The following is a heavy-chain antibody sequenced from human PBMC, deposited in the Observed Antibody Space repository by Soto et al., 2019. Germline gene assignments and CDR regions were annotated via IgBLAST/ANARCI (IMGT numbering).Heavy chain of an antibody. CDR3: ARGRANVLRFLEWPTYGMDV. D-gene: IGHD3-3*01. CDR2: ISAYNGNT. CDR1: GYTFTSYG. V-gene: IGHV1-18*01. J-gene: IGHJ6*02. Sequence: GASVKVSSKASGYTFTSYGISWVRQAPGQGLEWMGWISAYNGNTNYAQKLQGRVTMTTDTSTSTAYMELRSLRSDDTAVYYCARGRANVLRFLEWPTYGMDVWGQGTTVTVSS.